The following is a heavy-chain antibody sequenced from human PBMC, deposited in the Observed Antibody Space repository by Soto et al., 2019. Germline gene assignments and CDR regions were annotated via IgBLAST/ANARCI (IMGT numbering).Heavy chain of an antibody. D-gene: IGHD6-6*01. CDR2: ISAYNGNT. CDR1: AYTFTSYG. Sequence: GASVKVSCKASAYTFTSYGISWVRQAPGQGLEWMGWISAYNGNTNYAQKLQGRVTMTTDTSTSTAYMELRSLRSDDTAVYYCASYSSSPVQIWYYYGMGVWGQGTTVTVSS. J-gene: IGHJ6*02. CDR3: ASYSSSPVQIWYYYGMGV. V-gene: IGHV1-18*01.